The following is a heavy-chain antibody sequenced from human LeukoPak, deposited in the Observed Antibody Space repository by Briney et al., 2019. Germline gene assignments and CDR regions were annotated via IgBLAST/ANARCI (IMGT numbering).Heavy chain of an antibody. Sequence: GRSPRLACAASGFSLSNAWTSWVRQPPGKGLEWVSVIYSDGNTYDAASVKGRFTISRDISKNTVYLQMNSLRVGDTAVYYCASASWNDWGPGTLVTVSS. CDR3: ASASWND. J-gene: IGHJ1*01. CDR1: GFSLSNAW. D-gene: IGHD1-1*01. V-gene: IGHV3-53*01. CDR2: IYSDGNT.